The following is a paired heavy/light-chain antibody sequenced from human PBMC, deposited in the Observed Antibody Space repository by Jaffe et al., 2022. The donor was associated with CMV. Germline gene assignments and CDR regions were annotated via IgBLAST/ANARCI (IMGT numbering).Heavy chain of an antibody. Sequence: QVQLAESGGGVVQPGRSLRLSCAASGFTFSKYAMHWVRQAPGKGLEWVAIIWYDGSNELYADSVKGRFTISRDNSKNTLYLQMNSLRAEDTAVYYCARDGLRDSSWHYHLDYWGQGTLVTASS. D-gene: IGHD6-13*01. CDR1: GFTFSKYA. J-gene: IGHJ4*02. CDR2: IWYDGSNE. V-gene: IGHV3-33*01. CDR3: ARDGLRDSSWHYHLDY.
Light chain of an antibody. V-gene: IGKV4-1*01. CDR1: QSILYSSNNKNY. J-gene: IGKJ1*01. CDR3: QQYFSTPPT. Sequence: DIVMTQSPDSLAVSLGERATINCKSSQSILYSSNNKNYLGWYQQKPGQPPKLLIYWASTRESGVPDRFSGSGSETDFTLTISSLQVEDVAIYYCQQYFSTPPTFGQGTKVEI. CDR2: WAS.